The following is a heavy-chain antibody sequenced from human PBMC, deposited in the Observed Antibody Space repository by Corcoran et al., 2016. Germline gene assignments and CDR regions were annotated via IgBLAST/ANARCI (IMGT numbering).Heavy chain of an antibody. Sequence: QVQLVQSGAEVKKPGASVKVSCKASGYTFTSYYMHWVRQAPGQGLEWMGIINPSGGSTSYAQKFQGRVTMTRDTSTSTVYMELSSLRSEDTAVDDCARELGATTPIFDYWGQGTLVTVSS. J-gene: IGHJ4*02. CDR1: GYTFTSYY. CDR2: INPSGGST. D-gene: IGHD1-26*01. V-gene: IGHV1-46*01. CDR3: ARELGATTPIFDY.